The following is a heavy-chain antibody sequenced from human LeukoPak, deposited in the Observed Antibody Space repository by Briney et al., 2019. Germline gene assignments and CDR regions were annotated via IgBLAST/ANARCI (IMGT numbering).Heavy chain of an antibody. Sequence: SVTVSFKASGGTFISYAISWVRHGPGQGQEWMGGIIPIFGTANYAQKFQGRVTITTDESTSTAYMELSSLRSEDTAVYYCASHFFSSIAARPPASYYYYYMDVWGKGTTVTVSS. CDR3: ASHFFSSIAARPPASYYYYYMDV. CDR1: GGTFISYA. J-gene: IGHJ6*03. CDR2: IIPIFGTA. D-gene: IGHD6-6*01. V-gene: IGHV1-69*05.